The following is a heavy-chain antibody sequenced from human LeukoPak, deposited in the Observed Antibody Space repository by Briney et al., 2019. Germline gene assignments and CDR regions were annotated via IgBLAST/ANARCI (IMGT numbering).Heavy chain of an antibody. D-gene: IGHD6-13*01. CDR3: AKAPSLSAGLFDY. CDR1: GFTFDDYA. Sequence: GGSLRLSCAASGFTFDDYAMHWVRQAPGKGLEWVSGISWNSGSIGYADSVKGRFTISRDNPKNSLYLQMNSLRAEDMALYYCAKAPSLSAGLFDYWGQGTLVTVSS. J-gene: IGHJ4*02. V-gene: IGHV3-9*03. CDR2: ISWNSGSI.